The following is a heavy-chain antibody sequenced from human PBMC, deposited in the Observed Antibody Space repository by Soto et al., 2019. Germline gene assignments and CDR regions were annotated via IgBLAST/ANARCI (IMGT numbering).Heavy chain of an antibody. D-gene: IGHD2-15*01. J-gene: IGHJ4*02. V-gene: IGHV3-33*01. CDR3: AAWAEGATEVH. CDR2: IWYDASKQ. CDR1: GFSFSVYG. Sequence: QVQLVESGGGVDQRGRSLRLSCETSGFSFSVYGMHWVRQAPGKGLEWVAVIWYDASKQFYAASVEGRFTISRDNSKAILYLQMNSLRAEDTAVYYCAAWAEGATEVHSGQGTLVTVSS.